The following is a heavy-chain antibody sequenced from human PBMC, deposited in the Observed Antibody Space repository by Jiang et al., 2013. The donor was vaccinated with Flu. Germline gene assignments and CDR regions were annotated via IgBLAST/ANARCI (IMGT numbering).Heavy chain of an antibody. Sequence: PGLVKPSETLSLTCTVSGGSISSSSYYWGWIRQPPGKGLEWIGSIYYSGSTYYNPSLKSRVTISVDTSKNQFSLKLSSVTAADTAVYYCARRGEAAAKVWGQGTLVTVSS. V-gene: IGHV4-39*01. CDR2: IYYSGST. D-gene: IGHD6-25*01. CDR1: GGSISSSSYY. J-gene: IGHJ4*02. CDR3: ARRGEAAAKV.